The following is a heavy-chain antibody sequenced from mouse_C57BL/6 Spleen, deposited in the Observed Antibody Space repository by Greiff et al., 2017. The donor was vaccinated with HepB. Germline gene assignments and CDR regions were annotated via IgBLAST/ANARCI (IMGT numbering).Heavy chain of an antibody. CDR1: GFTFSSYA. Sequence: EVMLVESGEGLVKPGGSLKLSCAASGFTFSSYAMSWVRQTPEKRLEWVAYISSGGDYIYYADTVKGRFTISRDNARNTLYLQMSSLKSEDTAMYYCTRDLLRSYAMDYWGQGTSVTVSS. CDR2: ISSGGDYI. V-gene: IGHV5-9-1*02. CDR3: TRDLLRSYAMDY. D-gene: IGHD1-1*01. J-gene: IGHJ4*01.